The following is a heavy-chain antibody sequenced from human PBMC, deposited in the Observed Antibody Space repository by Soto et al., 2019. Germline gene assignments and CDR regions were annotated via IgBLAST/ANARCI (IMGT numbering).Heavy chain of an antibody. V-gene: IGHV3-23*01. J-gene: IGHJ2*01. Sequence: EVQLFESGGDLVQPGGSLRLSCAASGFTFGDFAMNWVRQAPGKGLEWVSGITGGGDYTFYADSVKGRFTISRVQSKNTVYLQMNSLRAEDTALYYCVKKIAGTTTNGAYWYFDLWGRGTLVTVSS. CDR3: VKKIAGTTTNGAYWYFDL. CDR2: ITGGGDYT. CDR1: GFTFGDFA. D-gene: IGHD2-8*01.